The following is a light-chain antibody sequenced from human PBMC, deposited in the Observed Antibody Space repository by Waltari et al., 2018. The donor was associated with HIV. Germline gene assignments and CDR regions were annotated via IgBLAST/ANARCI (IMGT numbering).Light chain of an antibody. V-gene: IGLV3-19*01. CDR1: SLRSSY. J-gene: IGLJ3*02. CDR2: GKN. Sequence: SSELTQDPAVSVALGQTVRITCPGDSLRSSYATSWYQQKPGQAPVLGIYGKNNRPSVIPDRFSGSSSGNTASLTITGAQAEDEADYYCNSRDSSAKHHWVFGGGTKLTVL. CDR3: NSRDSSAKHHWV.